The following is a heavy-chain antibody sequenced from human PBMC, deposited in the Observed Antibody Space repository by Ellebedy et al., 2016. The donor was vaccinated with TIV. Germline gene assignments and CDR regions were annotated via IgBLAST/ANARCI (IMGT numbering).Heavy chain of an antibody. D-gene: IGHD3-3*02. CDR1: GSSLTDYY. CDR2: VYHTGTT. Sequence: MPSETLSLTCSVSGSSLTDYYGSWIRQSPREGLEWIGNVYHTGTTIYNPSLQRRVTISVDTSKNQFSLKLTSVTAADTAVYYCTRTVQLAFYMNVWGRGTSVTV. CDR3: TRTVQLAFYMNV. J-gene: IGHJ6*03. V-gene: IGHV4-59*08.